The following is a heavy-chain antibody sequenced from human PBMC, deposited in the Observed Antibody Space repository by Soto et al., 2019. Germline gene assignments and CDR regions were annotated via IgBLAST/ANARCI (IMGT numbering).Heavy chain of an antibody. J-gene: IGHJ6*02. CDR2: IIPIFGTA. D-gene: IGHD3-10*01. V-gene: IGHV1-69*06. CDR1: GGTFSSYA. CDR3: ARVTSMVRGFGKFPYGMDV. Sequence: ASVKVSCKASGGTFSSYAISWVRQAPGQGLEWMGGIIPIFGTANYAQKFQGRVTITADKSTSTAYMELSSLRSEDTAVYYCARVTSMVRGFGKFPYGMDVWGQGTTVTVSS.